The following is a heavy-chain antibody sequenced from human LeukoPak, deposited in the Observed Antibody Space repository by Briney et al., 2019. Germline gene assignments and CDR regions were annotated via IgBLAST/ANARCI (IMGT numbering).Heavy chain of an antibody. CDR1: GFTVSSNY. V-gene: IGHV3-23*01. Sequence: GGSLRLSCAASGFTVSSNYMSWVRQAPGKGLEWVSAISGSGGSTYYADSVKGRFTISRDNSKNTLYLQMNSLRAEDTAVYYCEKYQLLYDSAFDIWGQGTMVTVSS. D-gene: IGHD2-2*02. CDR3: EKYQLLYDSAFDI. J-gene: IGHJ3*02. CDR2: ISGSGGST.